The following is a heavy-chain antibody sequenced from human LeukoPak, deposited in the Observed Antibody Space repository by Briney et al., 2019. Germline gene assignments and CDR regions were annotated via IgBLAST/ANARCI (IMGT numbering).Heavy chain of an antibody. D-gene: IGHD3-22*01. Sequence: ASVKVSCKASGYTFTSYGISWVRQAPGQGLEWMGWISAYNGNTNYAQKLQGRVTMTTDTSTSTAYMELRSLRSDDTAVYYCARSYCYDSSGELDYWGQGTLVTVSS. V-gene: IGHV1-18*01. CDR1: GYTFTSYG. CDR3: ARSYCYDSSGELDY. J-gene: IGHJ4*02. CDR2: ISAYNGNT.